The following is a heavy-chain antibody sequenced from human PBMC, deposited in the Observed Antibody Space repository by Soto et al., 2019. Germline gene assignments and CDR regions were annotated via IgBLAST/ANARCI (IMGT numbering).Heavy chain of an antibody. Sequence: GGSLRLSCAASGFTFSSYGMHWVRQAPGKGLEWVAVISYDGSNKYYADSVKGRFTISRDNSKNTLYLQMNSLRAEDTAVYYCAKDLTAAITGTTLHPLDYYYYGMDVWGQGTTVTVSS. CDR1: GFTFSSYG. J-gene: IGHJ6*02. D-gene: IGHD1-7*01. CDR2: ISYDGSNK. CDR3: AKDLTAAITGTTLHPLDYYYYGMDV. V-gene: IGHV3-30*18.